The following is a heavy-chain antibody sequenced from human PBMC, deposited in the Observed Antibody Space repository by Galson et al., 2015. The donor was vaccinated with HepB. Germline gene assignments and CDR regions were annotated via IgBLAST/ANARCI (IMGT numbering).Heavy chain of an antibody. D-gene: IGHD7-27*01. Sequence: SLRLSCAASGFSVYSNYMNWVRQAPGKGLEWVSLIYSSSSSTNYADFVRGRFTISRDTSKNTVYLQMSRLRADDTAMYYCAQLGTCYWGRGTPVTVSS. CDR3: AQLGTCY. CDR2: IYSSSSST. CDR1: GFSVYSNY. J-gene: IGHJ4*02. V-gene: IGHV3-53*05.